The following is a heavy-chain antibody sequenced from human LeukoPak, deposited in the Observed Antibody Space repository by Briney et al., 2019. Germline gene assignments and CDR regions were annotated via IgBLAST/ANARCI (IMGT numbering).Heavy chain of an antibody. CDR1: GFTFSSYA. J-gene: IGHJ3*02. CDR3: AREEHYDRSGWGAFPI. Sequence: GGSLRLSCAASGFTFSSYAMSWVRQAPGKGLEWVSAISGSGGSTYYADSVKGRFTISRDNAKNSLYLQMNSLRAEDTAVYYCAREEHYDRSGWGAFPIWGQGTMLTVSS. CDR2: ISGSGGST. D-gene: IGHD3-22*01. V-gene: IGHV3-23*01.